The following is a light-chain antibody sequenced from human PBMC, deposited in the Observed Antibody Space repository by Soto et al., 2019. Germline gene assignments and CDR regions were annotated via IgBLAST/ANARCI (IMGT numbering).Light chain of an antibody. J-gene: IGLJ2*01. CDR3: SSYASSYPHLV. CDR2: EVS. CDR1: SSDVGGYNY. V-gene: IGLV2-14*01. Sequence: QSALTQPASVSGSPGQSITISCSGTSSDVGGYNYVSWYQQSPGNAPKLMISEVSNRPSGVSNRFSGSKSGNTASLTISGLQTEDDADYFCSSYASSYPHLVFGGGTQLTVL.